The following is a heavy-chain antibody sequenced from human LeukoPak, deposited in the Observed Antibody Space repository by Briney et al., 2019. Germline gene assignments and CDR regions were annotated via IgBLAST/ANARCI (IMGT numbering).Heavy chain of an antibody. V-gene: IGHV1-2*02. D-gene: IGHD6-19*01. CDR2: INPNSGRT. CDR1: GYTFTGYY. CDR3: ARGVAVAANPLLYYYMDV. Sequence: VASVKVSCKASGYTFTGYYMHWVRQAPGQGLEWMGWINPNSGRTNYAQRFQGRVTMTRDTSISTAYMELSRLTFDDTAVYYCARGVAVAANPLLYYYMDVWGKGTTVTISS. J-gene: IGHJ6*03.